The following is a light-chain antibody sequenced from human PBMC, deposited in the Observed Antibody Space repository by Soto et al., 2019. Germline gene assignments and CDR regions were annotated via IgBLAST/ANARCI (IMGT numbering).Light chain of an antibody. CDR3: QQYTTSSWT. V-gene: IGKV3-20*01. J-gene: IGKJ1*01. CDR2: GTS. Sequence: VVLTPSPGTLSLSPWSRSTLSGRSSQSVGSSYLAWYQQKPGQAPRVLIYGTSSRATGIPDRFSGSGSGTDFTLTISRLEPEDFAVYYCQQYTTSSWTFGQGTKVDI. CDR1: QSVGSSY.